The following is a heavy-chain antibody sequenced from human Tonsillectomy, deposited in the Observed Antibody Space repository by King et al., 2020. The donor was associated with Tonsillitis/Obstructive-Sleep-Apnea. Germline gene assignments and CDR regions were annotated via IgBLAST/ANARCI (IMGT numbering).Heavy chain of an antibody. V-gene: IGHV6-1*01. Sequence: VQLPQSGPGLVKPSQTLSLSCALSGDSVSSNKVAWNWIRQSPSRGLEWLGRTYYRTKWYNDYAVSVKSRITLNADTSKNRLSLQLDSVTPEDTAVYYCARGLGKTGWFDPWGQGTLVTVSS. CDR1: GDSVSSNKVA. CDR3: ARGLGKTGWFDP. CDR2: TYYRTKWYN. D-gene: IGHD7-27*01. J-gene: IGHJ5*02.